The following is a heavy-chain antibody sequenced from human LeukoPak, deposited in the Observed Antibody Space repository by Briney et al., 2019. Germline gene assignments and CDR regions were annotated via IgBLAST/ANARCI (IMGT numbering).Heavy chain of an antibody. CDR2: IWYDGNIK. V-gene: IGHV3-33*01. Sequence: PGGSLRLSCTASGFTFSNHGMHWVRQAPGKGLEWVALIWYDGNIKYYSDSVKGRFTISRDNSKDTLFLQMNSLTAEDTAVYYCARRKAAAGFDYWGHGTLVTVSS. CDR1: GFTFSNHG. J-gene: IGHJ4*01. CDR3: ARRKAAAGFDY. D-gene: IGHD6-13*01.